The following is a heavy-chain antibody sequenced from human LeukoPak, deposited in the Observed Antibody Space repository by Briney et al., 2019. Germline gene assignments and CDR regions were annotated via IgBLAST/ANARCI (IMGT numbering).Heavy chain of an antibody. V-gene: IGHV3-30*04. J-gene: IGHJ4*02. Sequence: GGSLRLSCAVFGFTFSSYAMHWVRQAPGKGLEWVAVISYDIYSKYYADSVRGRFTISRDNSENTLYLQMNSLRGEDTAVYYCARDAWSVRSYFDYWGQGTLVTVSS. CDR2: ISYDIYSK. CDR3: ARDAWSVRSYFDY. CDR1: GFTFSSYA. D-gene: IGHD2-8*01.